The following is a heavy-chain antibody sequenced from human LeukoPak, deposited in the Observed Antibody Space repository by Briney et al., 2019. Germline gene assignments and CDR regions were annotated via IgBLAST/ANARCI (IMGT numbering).Heavy chain of an antibody. Sequence: ASVKVSCKASGYTFTGYYMHWVRQAPGQGLEWMGWINPNSGGTNYAQKFQGRVTMTRDTSISTAYMELSRLTSDDTAVYYCARGHSSGRDYYFDYWGQGTLVTVSS. CDR1: GYTFTGYY. CDR2: INPNSGGT. D-gene: IGHD6-19*01. CDR3: ARGHSSGRDYYFDY. J-gene: IGHJ4*02. V-gene: IGHV1-2*02.